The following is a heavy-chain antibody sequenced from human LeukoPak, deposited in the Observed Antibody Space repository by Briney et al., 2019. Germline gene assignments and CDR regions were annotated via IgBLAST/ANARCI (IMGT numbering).Heavy chain of an antibody. J-gene: IGHJ4*02. D-gene: IGHD3-10*01. CDR2: INHSGST. CDR1: DGSFSGYY. V-gene: IGHV4-34*01. CDR3: ARGFGIR. Sequence: SETLSLTCAVYDGSFSGYYWSWIRQPPGKGLEWIGEINHSGSTNYNPSLKSRVTISLDTSKSQFSLKVRYVTAADTAVYYCARGFGIRGGQGTLVTASS.